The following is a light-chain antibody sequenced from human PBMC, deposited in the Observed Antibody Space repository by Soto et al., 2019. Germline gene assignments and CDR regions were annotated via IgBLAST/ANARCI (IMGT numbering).Light chain of an antibody. V-gene: IGLV1-44*01. Sequence: QSVLTQPPSASGTPGQRVTISCSGSSSNIGSNPVNWYQQLPGTAPKLLIYSNNQRPSGVPDRFSGSKSGTSASLAISGLQSEDEADYYCASWDDSLKGLVFGGGTMLTV. CDR1: SSNIGSNP. CDR3: ASWDDSLKGLV. J-gene: IGLJ2*01. CDR2: SNN.